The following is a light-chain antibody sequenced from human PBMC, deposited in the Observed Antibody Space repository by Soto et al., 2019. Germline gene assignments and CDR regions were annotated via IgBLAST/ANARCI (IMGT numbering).Light chain of an antibody. J-gene: IGKJ1*01. V-gene: IGKV3-11*01. CDR2: DAS. CDR1: QSVSTY. Sequence: EIVLTQSPATLSLSPGERATLSCRASQSVSTYLAWYQQKPGQAPRLLIYDASNRATGIPARFSGSGSGTDFTLTISSLQPDDFATYYCQQYNNYWTFGQGTKVDIK. CDR3: QQYNNYWT.